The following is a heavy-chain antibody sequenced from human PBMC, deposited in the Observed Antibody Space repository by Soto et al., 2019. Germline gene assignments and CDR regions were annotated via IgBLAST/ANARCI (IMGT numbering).Heavy chain of an antibody. Sequence: SETLSLTCTVSGDSISSYYWSGIRQPPGKGLEWIGYIHYSGSTNYNPSLKSRVTISVDTSKNQFSLKLSSVTAADTAVYYCARTYDSSGYNFDYWGQGTLVTVSS. CDR2: IHYSGST. D-gene: IGHD3-22*01. CDR1: GDSISSYY. CDR3: ARTYDSSGYNFDY. V-gene: IGHV4-59*01. J-gene: IGHJ4*02.